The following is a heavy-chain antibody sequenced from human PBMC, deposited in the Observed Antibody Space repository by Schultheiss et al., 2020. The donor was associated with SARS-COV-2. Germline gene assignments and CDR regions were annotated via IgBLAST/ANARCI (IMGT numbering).Heavy chain of an antibody. D-gene: IGHD6-13*01. CDR2: ISSSSNYI. Sequence: GGSLRLSCAVSGFTFSSYSMNWVRQAPGKGLEWVSSISSSSNYIYYADSVKGRFTISRDNAKNSLYLQMNSLRAEDTAVYYCSTGPIQYSSSWYNYFDYWGQGTLVTVSS. CDR3: STGPIQYSSSWYNYFDY. J-gene: IGHJ4*02. V-gene: IGHV3-21*04. CDR1: GFTFSSYS.